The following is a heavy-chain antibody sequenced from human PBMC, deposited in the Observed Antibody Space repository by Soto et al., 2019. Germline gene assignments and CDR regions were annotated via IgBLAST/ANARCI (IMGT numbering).Heavy chain of an antibody. CDR1: GGSISSYY. CDR3: ARHKIVFGSEKYYYYMDV. D-gene: IGHD3-22*01. CDR2: IYYSGIT. J-gene: IGHJ6*03. Sequence: QVQLQESGPGLVKPSETLSLTCTVSGGSISSYYWSWIRQPPGKGLEWIGYIYYSGITNYNPSLKSLVTIPVDPSKNQFSLKLSSVTAADTAVYYCARHKIVFGSEKYYYYMDVWGKGTTVTVSS. V-gene: IGHV4-59*08.